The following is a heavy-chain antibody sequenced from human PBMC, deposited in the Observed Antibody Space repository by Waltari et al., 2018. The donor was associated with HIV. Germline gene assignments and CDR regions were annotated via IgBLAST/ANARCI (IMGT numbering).Heavy chain of an antibody. J-gene: IGHJ5*02. V-gene: IGHV3-33*01. Sequence: QVQLVESGGGGVQPAKSLGLSCAASGFTFNNYGMVWVRQAPGKGLEWVAVIWYDGSKKYYGDSVKGRFTISKDNSKNTLHLQMNSLRAEDTAVYYCARVTGNTKGSWFDPWGQGTLVTVSS. D-gene: IGHD1-20*01. CDR2: IWYDGSKK. CDR1: GFTFNNYG. CDR3: ARVTGNTKGSWFDP.